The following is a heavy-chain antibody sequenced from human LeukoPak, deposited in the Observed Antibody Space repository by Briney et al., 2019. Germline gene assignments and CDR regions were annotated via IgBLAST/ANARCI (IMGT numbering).Heavy chain of an antibody. J-gene: IGHJ4*02. CDR3: ARADGSGNIMSFDY. Sequence: ASVKVSCKASGYTFTSYGISWVRQAPGQGLEWMGWISAYNGNTNYAQKLQGRVTMTTDTSTSTAYMELRSLRSDDAAVYYCARADGSGNIMSFDYWGQGTLVTVSS. CDR1: GYTFTSYG. V-gene: IGHV1-18*01. CDR2: ISAYNGNT. D-gene: IGHD3-10*01.